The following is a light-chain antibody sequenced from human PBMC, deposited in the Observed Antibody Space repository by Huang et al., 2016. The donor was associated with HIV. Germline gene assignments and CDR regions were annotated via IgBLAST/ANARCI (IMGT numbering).Light chain of an antibody. J-gene: IGKJ1*01. CDR2: KVS. V-gene: IGKV2-30*01. Sequence: DVVMTQSPVSLTVTLGQPASISCTSNQSLVYSDGNTYLTWFQQTPCPSPRRLIYKVSNRDSGAPDRFSGSGSGTDFTLKINRVEAEDLGVYYCMQGTHWPWTFGQGTKVEI. CDR1: QSLVYSDGNTY. CDR3: MQGTHWPWT.